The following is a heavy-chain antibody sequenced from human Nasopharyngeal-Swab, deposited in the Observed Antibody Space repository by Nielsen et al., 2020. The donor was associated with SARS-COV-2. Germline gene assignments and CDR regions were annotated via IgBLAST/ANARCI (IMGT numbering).Heavy chain of an antibody. V-gene: IGHV1-3*04. CDR3: AREGLYSSSSDVDY. D-gene: IGHD6-6*01. CDR1: GYTFTNSP. Sequence: ASVKVSCKTCGYTFTNSPIHWVRQAPGQRLEWVGWINTGNGYTQYSQKFQGRVTITRDTSASTAYMELSSLTSEDTAVYYCAREGLYSSSSDVDYWGQGTLVTVSS. CDR2: INTGNGYT. J-gene: IGHJ4*02.